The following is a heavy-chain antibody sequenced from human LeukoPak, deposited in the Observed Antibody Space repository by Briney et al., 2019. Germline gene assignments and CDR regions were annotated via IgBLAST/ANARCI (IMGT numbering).Heavy chain of an antibody. Sequence: SETLSLTCAVSGGSISSNNWWGWVRQPPGKGLEWIGEIFHSGSPNYNPSLKSRVTISVDKSRNHFSLNLSSVTAADTAVYYCARVNINNWHSCDYWGQGTLVTVSS. CDR2: IFHSGSP. V-gene: IGHV4-4*02. CDR3: ARVNINNWHSCDY. CDR1: GGSISSNNW. D-gene: IGHD1-1*01. J-gene: IGHJ4*02.